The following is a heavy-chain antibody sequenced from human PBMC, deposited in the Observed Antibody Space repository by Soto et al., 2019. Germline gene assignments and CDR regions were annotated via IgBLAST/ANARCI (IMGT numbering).Heavy chain of an antibody. CDR3: ARDGLSGGDAFDI. V-gene: IGHV4-31*03. J-gene: IGHJ3*02. CDR1: GGSIRSDGYY. Sequence: QVQLQESGPGLLKPAQTLSLTCTVSGGSIRSDGYYWSWIRQRPGKGLEWIGYMTYRGITYYNPPLKSRLTISEDTSKNHFALNLNSVTAADTAVYYCARDGLSGGDAFDIWGQGTMVVVSS. D-gene: IGHD3-10*01. CDR2: MTYRGIT.